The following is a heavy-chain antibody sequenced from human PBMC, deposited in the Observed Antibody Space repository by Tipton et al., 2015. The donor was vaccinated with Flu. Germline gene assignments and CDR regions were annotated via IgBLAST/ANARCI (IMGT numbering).Heavy chain of an antibody. CDR3: AREGAGKGGSLDY. V-gene: IGHV3-48*03. CDR1: GFTFGSFE. Sequence: CAASGFTFGSFEMDWVRQAPGKGLEWVSYISYSAGTIYYADSVKGRFTISRDNAKNSLYLQMNSLRAEDTAVYYCAREGAGKGGSLDYWGQGTLVTVSS. D-gene: IGHD6-19*01. J-gene: IGHJ4*02. CDR2: ISYSAGTI.